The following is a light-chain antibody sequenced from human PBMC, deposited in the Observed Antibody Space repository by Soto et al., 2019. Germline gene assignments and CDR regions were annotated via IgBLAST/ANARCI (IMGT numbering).Light chain of an antibody. CDR2: EVS. J-gene: IGLJ2*01. V-gene: IGLV2-14*01. CDR3: NSYTSSGTVV. CDR1: SSDVGGYNY. Sequence: QSALTQPASVSGSPGQSITISCTGTSSDVGGYNYVSWYQQYPGKAPKLMIYEVSNRPSGVSNRFSGSKSGNTASLTISGLQAEDEGDYYCNSYTSSGTVVFDGGTKLTVL.